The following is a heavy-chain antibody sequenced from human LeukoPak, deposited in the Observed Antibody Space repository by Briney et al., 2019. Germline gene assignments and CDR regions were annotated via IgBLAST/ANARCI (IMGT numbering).Heavy chain of an antibody. Sequence: GGSLRLSCAASGFTFSSYGMHWVRQAPGKGLEWVAVISYDGSNKYYADSVKGRFTISRDNSKNTLYLQMNSLRAEDTAVYYCAKGGASASGSYLAFDYWGQGTLVTVSS. CDR3: AKGGASASGSYLAFDY. D-gene: IGHD1-26*01. CDR2: ISYDGSNK. V-gene: IGHV3-30*18. CDR1: GFTFSSYG. J-gene: IGHJ4*02.